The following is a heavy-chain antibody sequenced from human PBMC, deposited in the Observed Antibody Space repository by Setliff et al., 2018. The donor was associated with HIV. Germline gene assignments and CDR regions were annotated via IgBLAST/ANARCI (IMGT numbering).Heavy chain of an antibody. CDR2: FDLEDGET. V-gene: IGHV1-24*01. CDR1: GYTLTELS. D-gene: IGHD3-22*01. J-gene: IGHJ4*02. CDR3: ARDYYDSSGYIFFPGLPDY. Sequence: VASVKVSCKVSGYTLTELSMHWVRQAPGKGLEWMGGFDLEDGETIYAQKFQGRVTMTEDTSTDTAYMELSRLRSDDTAVYYCARDYYDSSGYIFFPGLPDYWGQGTLVTVSS.